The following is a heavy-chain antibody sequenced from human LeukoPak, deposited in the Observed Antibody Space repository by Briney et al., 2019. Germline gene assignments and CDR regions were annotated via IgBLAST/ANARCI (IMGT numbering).Heavy chain of an antibody. CDR1: GGTFSSYA. CDR3: ARDAIFGVVNED. Sequence: ASVTVSCTASGGTFSSYAISWVRQAPGQGLEWMGRIIPILGIANYAQKFQGRVTITADKSTSTAYMELSSLRSEDTAVYYCARDAIFGVVNEDWGQGTLVTVSS. D-gene: IGHD3-3*01. V-gene: IGHV1-69*04. J-gene: IGHJ4*02. CDR2: IIPILGIA.